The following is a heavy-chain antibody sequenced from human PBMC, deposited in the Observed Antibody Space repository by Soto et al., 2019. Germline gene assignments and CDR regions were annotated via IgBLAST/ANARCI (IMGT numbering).Heavy chain of an antibody. D-gene: IGHD2-2*01. CDR3: ARDYRYCSSTSCYDGFDY. Sequence: GASVKVSCKASGGTFSSYATSWVRQAPGQGLEWMGGIIPIFGTANYAQKFQGRVTITADESTSTAYMELSSLRSEDTAVYYCARDYRYCSSTSCYDGFDYWGQGTLVTVSS. J-gene: IGHJ4*02. CDR1: GGTFSSYA. CDR2: IIPIFGTA. V-gene: IGHV1-69*13.